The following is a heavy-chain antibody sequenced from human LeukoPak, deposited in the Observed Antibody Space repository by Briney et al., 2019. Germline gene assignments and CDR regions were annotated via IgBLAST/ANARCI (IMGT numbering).Heavy chain of an antibody. V-gene: IGHV3-7*01. CDR2: IKQDGSEK. CDR1: GFTFSSYW. J-gene: IGHJ4*02. D-gene: IGHD3-3*01. Sequence: GGSLRLSCAASGFTFSSYWMSWVRQAPGKGLEWVANIKQDGSEKYYVDSVKGRFTISRDNAKNSLYLQMNSLRAEDTAVYYCARASDFWSGYYFDYWGQGTLVTVSS. CDR3: ARASDFWSGYYFDY.